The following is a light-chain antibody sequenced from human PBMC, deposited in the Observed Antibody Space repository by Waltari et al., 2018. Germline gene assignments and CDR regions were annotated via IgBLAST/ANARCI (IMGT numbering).Light chain of an antibody. Sequence: QSALTQPASVFGSPGQSITISCTGTSSDVGRCNLVSVYQQHPGKAPKLMIYEGNKRPSGVSNRFSGSKSGNTASLTISGLQGEDEADYHCCSYAGSNTFVVFGGGTKLTVL. V-gene: IGLV2-23*03. CDR1: SSDVGRCNL. CDR2: EGN. J-gene: IGLJ3*02. CDR3: CSYAGSNTFVV.